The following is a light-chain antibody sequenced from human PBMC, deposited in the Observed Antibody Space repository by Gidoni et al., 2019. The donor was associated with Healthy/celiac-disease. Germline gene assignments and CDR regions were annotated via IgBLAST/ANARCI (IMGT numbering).Light chain of an antibody. CDR3: QQYNSYSYT. CDR2: KAS. Sequence: SWLAWYQQKPGKAPKLLIYKASSLESGVPSRFSGSGSGTEFTLTISSLQPDDFATYYFQQYNSYSYTFGQGTKLEIK. J-gene: IGKJ2*01. V-gene: IGKV1-5*03. CDR1: SW.